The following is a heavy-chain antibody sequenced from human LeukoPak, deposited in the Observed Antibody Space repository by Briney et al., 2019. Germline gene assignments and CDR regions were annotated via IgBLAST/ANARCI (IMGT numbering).Heavy chain of an antibody. CDR2: IRPDGSEK. D-gene: IGHD2-15*01. J-gene: IGHJ4*02. CDR1: GFTFSTYW. Sequence: GGSLRLSCAASGFTFSTYWMSWVRQAPGKGLEWVANIRPDGSEKYYVDSVKDRLTISRDNAKNSLYLQMNSLRAEDTAVYYCARETVVAPGDYWGQGTLVTVSS. CDR3: ARETVVAPGDY. V-gene: IGHV3-7*01.